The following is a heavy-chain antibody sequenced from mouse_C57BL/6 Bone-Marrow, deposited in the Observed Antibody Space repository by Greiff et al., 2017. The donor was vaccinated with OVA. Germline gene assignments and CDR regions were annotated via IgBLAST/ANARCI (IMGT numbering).Heavy chain of an antibody. V-gene: IGHV1-15*01. CDR1: GYTFTDYE. D-gene: IGHD1-1*01. CDR3: TGYYGTEFAY. Sequence: VQRVESGAELVRPGASVTLSCKASGYTFTDYEMHWVKQTPVHGLEWIGAIDPETGGTAYNQKFKGKAILTADKSSSTAYMELRSLTSEDSAVYYCTGYYGTEFAYWGQGTLVTVSA. J-gene: IGHJ3*01. CDR2: IDPETGGT.